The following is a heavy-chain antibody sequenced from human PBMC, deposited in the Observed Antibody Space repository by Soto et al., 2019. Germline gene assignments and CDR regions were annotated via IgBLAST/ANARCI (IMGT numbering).Heavy chain of an antibody. CDR2: IYYSGST. V-gene: IGHV4-39*01. CDR1: GGSISSSSYY. CDR3: ARHFGGAFDY. J-gene: IGHJ4*02. D-gene: IGHD3-16*01. Sequence: PSETLSLTCTVSGGSISSSSYYWGWFRQPPGKGLEWIGSIYYSGSTYYNPSLKSRVTISVDTSKNQFSLKLSSVTAADTAVYYCARHFGGAFDYWGQGTLVTVSS.